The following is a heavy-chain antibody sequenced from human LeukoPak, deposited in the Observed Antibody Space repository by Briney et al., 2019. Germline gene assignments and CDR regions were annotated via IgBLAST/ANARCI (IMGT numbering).Heavy chain of an antibody. V-gene: IGHV4-34*01. D-gene: IGHD3-22*01. Sequence: PSETLSLTCAVYGGTFSAYYWTWIRRPPGTGLEWIGDIDESGNTNYNPSLKSRVSISVERSKNQFSLNLTSVTAADKAVYYCARTPHYYDSSGRKIAFDIWGPGTKVTVSS. J-gene: IGHJ3*02. CDR3: ARTPHYYDSSGRKIAFDI. CDR2: IDESGNT. CDR1: GGTFSAYY.